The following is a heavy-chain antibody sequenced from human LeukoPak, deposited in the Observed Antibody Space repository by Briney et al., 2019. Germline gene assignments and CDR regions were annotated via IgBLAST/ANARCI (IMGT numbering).Heavy chain of an antibody. CDR2: IYTSGST. V-gene: IGHV4-61*02. Sequence: PSQTLSLTCTDSGVSISSGSYYWSWIRQPAGKGLEWIGRIYTSGSTNYNPSLKSRVTISVDTSKNQFSLKLSSVTAADTAVYYCARAPPGAGDFYWYFDLWGRGTLVTVSS. J-gene: IGHJ2*01. D-gene: IGHD4-17*01. CDR3: ARAPPGAGDFYWYFDL. CDR1: GVSISSGSYY.